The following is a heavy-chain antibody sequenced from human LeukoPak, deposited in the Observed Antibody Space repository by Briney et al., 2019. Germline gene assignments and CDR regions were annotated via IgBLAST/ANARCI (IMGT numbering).Heavy chain of an antibody. CDR3: ARAGITIFGVEDNWFDP. J-gene: IGHJ5*02. D-gene: IGHD3-3*01. CDR2: IKQDGSEK. Sequence: GGSLRLSCAASGFTFSSYWMSWVRQAPGKGLEWVANIKQDGSEKYYVDSVKGRFTISRDNAKNSLYLQMNSLRAEDTAVYYCARAGITIFGVEDNWFDPWGQGTLVTVSS. CDR1: GFTFSSYW. V-gene: IGHV3-7*03.